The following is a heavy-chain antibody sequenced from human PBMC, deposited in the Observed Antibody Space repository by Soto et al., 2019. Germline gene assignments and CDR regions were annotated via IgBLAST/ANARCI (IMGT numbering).Heavy chain of an antibody. CDR2: IVVASGVT. CDR1: GFTFSNSA. CDR3: AADPQRITMGYYYYGMDV. J-gene: IGHJ6*02. V-gene: IGHV1-58*01. D-gene: IGHD3-10*01. Sequence: ASVKVSCKVSGFTFSNSALQWVRQARGQRPEWIGWIVVASGVTNYAQKFQERVTMTRDMSTTTAHMELNSLRSEDTAVYYCAADPQRITMGYYYYGMDVWGQGTTVTVSS.